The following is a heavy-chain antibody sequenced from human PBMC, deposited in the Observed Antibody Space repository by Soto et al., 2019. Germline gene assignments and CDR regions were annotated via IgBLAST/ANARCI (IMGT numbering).Heavy chain of an antibody. Sequence: SVTVCCKASGGTFSSYAMSWVRQAPGQGLEWMGGIIPIFGTANYAQKFQGRVTITADESTSTDYMELSSLRSADTAVYYCARDYGSGSYYTAPYFDYWGQATLVTVSS. V-gene: IGHV1-69*13. D-gene: IGHD3-10*01. CDR2: IIPIFGTA. CDR1: GGTFSSYA. J-gene: IGHJ4*02. CDR3: ARDYGSGSYYTAPYFDY.